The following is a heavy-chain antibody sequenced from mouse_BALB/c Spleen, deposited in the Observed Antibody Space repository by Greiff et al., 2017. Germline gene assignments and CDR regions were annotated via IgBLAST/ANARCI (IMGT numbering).Heavy chain of an antibody. CDR2: ISYSGST. CDR1: GYSITSDYA. D-gene: IGHD2-10*02. CDR3: ARGGYGYGYFDV. Sequence: EVQGVESGPGLVKPSQSLSLTCTVTGYSITSDYAWNWIRQFPGNKLEWMGYISYSGSTSYNPSLKSRISITRDTSKNQFFLQLNSVTTEDTATYYCARGGYGYGYFDVWGAGTTVTVSA. V-gene: IGHV3-2*02. J-gene: IGHJ1*01.